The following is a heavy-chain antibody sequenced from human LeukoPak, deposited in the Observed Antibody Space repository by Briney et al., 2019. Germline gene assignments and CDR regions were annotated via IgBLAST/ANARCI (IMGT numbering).Heavy chain of an antibody. Sequence: SETLSLTCTVSGGSISSYYWSWIRQPPGKGLEWIGYIYYSGSTNYNPSLKSRVTISVDTSKNQFSLKLSSVTAADTAVYYCARGPPRGGDCYWTSWGQGTLVTVSS. CDR2: IYYSGST. J-gene: IGHJ5*02. V-gene: IGHV4-59*12. CDR3: ARGPPRGGDCYWTS. D-gene: IGHD2-21*02. CDR1: GGSISSYY.